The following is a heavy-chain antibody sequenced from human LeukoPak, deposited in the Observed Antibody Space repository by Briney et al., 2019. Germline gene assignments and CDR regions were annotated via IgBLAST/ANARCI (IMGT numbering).Heavy chain of an antibody. CDR1: GFTFSSYA. D-gene: IGHD6-6*01. CDR3: AKDPSSIAARTDFDY. J-gene: IGHJ4*02. Sequence: GGSLRLSCAASGFTFSSYAMHWVRQAPGKGLEWVAVISYDGSNKYYADSVKGRFTISRDNAKNSLYLQMNSLRAEDTAVYYCAKDPSSIAARTDFDYWGQGTLVTVSS. CDR2: ISYDGSNK. V-gene: IGHV3-30-3*01.